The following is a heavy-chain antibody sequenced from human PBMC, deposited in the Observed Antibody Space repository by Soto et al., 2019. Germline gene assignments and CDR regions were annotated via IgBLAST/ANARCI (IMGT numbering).Heavy chain of an antibody. D-gene: IGHD5-18*01. V-gene: IGHV4-34*01. CDR3: ARVGSYVSDPLATYGMDV. Sequence: QVQLQQWGAGLLKPSETLSLTCAVYGGSFSGYYWSWIRQPPGKGLEWIGEINHSGSTNYNPSLKSRVTISVDKSKNQFSLKLSSVTAADTAVYYCARVGSYVSDPLATYGMDVWGQGTKVTVSS. J-gene: IGHJ6*02. CDR1: GGSFSGYY. CDR2: INHSGST.